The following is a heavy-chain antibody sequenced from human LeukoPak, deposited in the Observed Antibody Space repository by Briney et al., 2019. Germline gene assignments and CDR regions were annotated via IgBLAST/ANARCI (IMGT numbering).Heavy chain of an antibody. J-gene: IGHJ4*02. Sequence: GGSLRLSCAASGFTFSSYAMSWVRQAPGKGLEWVSAISGSGGSTYYADSVKGRFTISRDNSKNTLYLQMNSLRAEDTAVYYCARGSGDYVWGSYRPVDYWGQGTLVTVSS. D-gene: IGHD3-16*02. V-gene: IGHV3-23*01. CDR3: ARGSGDYVWGSYRPVDY. CDR1: GFTFSSYA. CDR2: ISGSGGST.